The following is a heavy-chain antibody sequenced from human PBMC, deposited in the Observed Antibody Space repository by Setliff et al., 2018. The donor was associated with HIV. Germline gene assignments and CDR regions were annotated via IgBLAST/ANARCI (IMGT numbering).Heavy chain of an antibody. CDR3: ARGDNWNYIGRPSLYMDV. V-gene: IGHV1-69*06. J-gene: IGHJ6*03. Sequence: SVKVSCKASGGTFSNYAISWVRQAPGQGLEWMERVIPIFGTANYAQKFQGRVTITADKSTDTAYMELSSLRSEDTAVYYCARGDNWNYIGRPSLYMDVWGRGTTVTVSS. CDR1: GGTFSNYA. D-gene: IGHD1-7*01. CDR2: VIPIFGTA.